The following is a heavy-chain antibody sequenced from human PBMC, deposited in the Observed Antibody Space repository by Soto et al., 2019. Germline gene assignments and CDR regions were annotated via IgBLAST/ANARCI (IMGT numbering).Heavy chain of an antibody. V-gene: IGHV1-18*01. D-gene: IGHD4-17*01. CDR1: GYTFTSYG. Sequence: ASVKVSCKASGYTFTSYGISWVRQAPGQGLEWMGWISAYNGNTNYAQKLQGRVTMTTDTSTSTAYMELRSLRSDDTALYYCAKGLRSRSFYGMDVWGQGTTVTVSS. CDR2: ISAYNGNT. J-gene: IGHJ6*02. CDR3: AKGLRSRSFYGMDV.